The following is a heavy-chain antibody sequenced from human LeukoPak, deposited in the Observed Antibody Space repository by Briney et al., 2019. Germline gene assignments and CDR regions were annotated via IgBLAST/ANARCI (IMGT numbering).Heavy chain of an antibody. J-gene: IGHJ5*02. V-gene: IGHV3-23*01. CDR2: INNSGDST. Sequence: PGGSLRLSCAASGFTFSSFAMTWVRQAPGKGLEWVSTINNSGDSTYYGDSVKGRFTISRDNSKNTLYLQMNSLRAEDTAVYYCAKDHSFYDILTGYPLTWGQGTLVTVSS. CDR3: AKDHSFYDILTGYPLT. CDR1: GFTFSSFA. D-gene: IGHD3-9*01.